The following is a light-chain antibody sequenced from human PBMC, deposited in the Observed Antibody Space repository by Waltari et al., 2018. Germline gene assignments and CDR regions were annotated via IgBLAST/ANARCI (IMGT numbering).Light chain of an antibody. CDR1: QSISDN. J-gene: IGKJ2*02. V-gene: IGKV3-15*01. CDR3: QQYNTWPPST. Sequence: EIVMTQSPAALSVSPGERATLSCSASQSISDNVAWYQHKTGQPPRLLISRASTRATGVPARFSGSGSGTEFTLTISSLQSEDSAIYFCQQYNTWPPSTFGQGTKLEIK. CDR2: RAS.